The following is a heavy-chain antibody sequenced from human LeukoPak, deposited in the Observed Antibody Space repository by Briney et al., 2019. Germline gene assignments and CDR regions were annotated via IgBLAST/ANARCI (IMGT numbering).Heavy chain of an antibody. V-gene: IGHV3-30*02. CDR1: RFTFSDYS. Sequence: GGSLRLSCAASRFTFSDYSMNWVRQAPAKGLEWVAFIRYDGSNKYYADSVKGRFTISRDNSKNTLYLQMNSLRAEDTAVYYCAKDHAVTTAYYYYMDVWGKGTTVTISS. CDR3: AKDHAVTTAYYYYMDV. D-gene: IGHD4-17*01. J-gene: IGHJ6*03. CDR2: IRYDGSNK.